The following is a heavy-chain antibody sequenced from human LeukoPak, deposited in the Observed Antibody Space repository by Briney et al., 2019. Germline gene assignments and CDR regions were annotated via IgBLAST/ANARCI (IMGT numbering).Heavy chain of an antibody. CDR1: GFTFSSYS. CDR3: ARSIVVPAAISGAFDI. Sequence: GGSLRLSCAASGFTFSSYSMNWVRQAPGKGLEWVSSISSSNSFIFYADSVKGRFTISRDNAKNSLYLQMNSLRAEETALYYCARSIVVPAAISGAFDIWGQGTIVTVSS. CDR2: ISSSNSFI. V-gene: IGHV3-21*01. J-gene: IGHJ3*02. D-gene: IGHD2-2*01.